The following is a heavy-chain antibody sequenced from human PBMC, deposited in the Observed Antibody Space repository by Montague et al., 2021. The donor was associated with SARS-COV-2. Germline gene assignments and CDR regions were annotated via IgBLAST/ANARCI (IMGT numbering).Heavy chain of an antibody. J-gene: IGHJ4*02. Sequence: SLRLSCAASGFIVSNKYMSWVRQAAGKGLDWVSLIYPDGSTYYSDSLKGRITISINNSNNTLYLQMNDLEPEDTAGYYCASSGAPNLGDSWGQGTLVTVSS. CDR3: ASSGAPNLGDS. D-gene: IGHD2-8*01. CDR1: GFIVSNKY. CDR2: IYPDGST. V-gene: IGHV3-53*01.